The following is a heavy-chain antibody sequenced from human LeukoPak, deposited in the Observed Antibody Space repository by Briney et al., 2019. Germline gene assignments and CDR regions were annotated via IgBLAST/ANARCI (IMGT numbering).Heavy chain of an antibody. CDR2: INPNSGGT. D-gene: IGHD4-17*01. CDR1: GYTFTGYY. Sequence: ASVKVSCXASGYTFTGYYMHWVRQAPGQGLEWMGRINPNSGGTNYAQKFQGRVTMTRDTSISTAYMELNRLRSDDTAVYYCAREMSATVTPFDYWGQGTLVTVSS. J-gene: IGHJ4*02. V-gene: IGHV1-2*06. CDR3: AREMSATVTPFDY.